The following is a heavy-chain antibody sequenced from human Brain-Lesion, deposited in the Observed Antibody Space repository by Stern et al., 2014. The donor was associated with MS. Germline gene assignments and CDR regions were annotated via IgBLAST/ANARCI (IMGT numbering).Heavy chain of an antibody. Sequence: QLQLQESGPGLVKPSQTLSLSCTVSGGSISSGGYYWSWIRQPAGKGLEWIGRIFNSGSPSSNPPLKVRVTISIATSKTQFSLRLNPMTAADTAVYYCARGRVVPGFQYYATDVWGQGTTVIVSS. CDR3: ARGRVVPGFQYYATDV. D-gene: IGHD2-2*01. CDR1: GGSISSGGYY. J-gene: IGHJ6*02. CDR2: IFNSGSP. V-gene: IGHV4-61*02.